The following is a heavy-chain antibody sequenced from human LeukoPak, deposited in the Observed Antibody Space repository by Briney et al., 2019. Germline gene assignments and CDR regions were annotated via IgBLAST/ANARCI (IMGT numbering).Heavy chain of an antibody. Sequence: SVKVSCKASGGTFRSYAITWARQAPGQGLEWMGGIIPIFGTTNYAQKFQGRVTITADESTSTAYMELSSLRSEDTAVYYCARGILEWSSYFYYMDVWGKGTTVTVSS. CDR1: GGTFRSYA. CDR3: ARGILEWSSYFYYMDV. V-gene: IGHV1-69*13. J-gene: IGHJ6*03. D-gene: IGHD3-3*01. CDR2: IIPIFGTT.